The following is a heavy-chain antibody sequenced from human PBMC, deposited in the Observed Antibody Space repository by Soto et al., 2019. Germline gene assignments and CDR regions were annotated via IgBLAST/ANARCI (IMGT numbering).Heavy chain of an antibody. CDR1: GVSISSSHW. V-gene: IGHV4-4*02. CDR2: IHYSGTT. D-gene: IGHD3-3*01. Sequence: QVQLQESGPGLVKSSGTLSLTCAVSGVSISSSHWWTWVRQPPGKGLEWIGEIHYSGTTNYNPPLGGRVTISADKSRNQFSLILSSVTDADTAVYYCARCAYGSYTFGIDVWGQGTTVTVSS. J-gene: IGHJ6*02. CDR3: ARCAYGSYTFGIDV.